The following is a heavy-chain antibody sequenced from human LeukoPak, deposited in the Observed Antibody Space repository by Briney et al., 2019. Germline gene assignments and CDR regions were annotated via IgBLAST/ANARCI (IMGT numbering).Heavy chain of an antibody. CDR1: GYTFTSYD. CDR3: ARHRSQLLLDYYYMDV. J-gene: IGHJ6*03. Sequence: ASVKVSCKASGYTFTSYDINWVRQATGQGLEWMGWMNPNSGNTGYAQKFQGRVTITRNTSISTAYMELSSLRSEDTAVYYCARHRSQLLLDYYYMDVWGKGTTVTVSS. D-gene: IGHD2-2*01. CDR2: MNPNSGNT. V-gene: IGHV1-8*03.